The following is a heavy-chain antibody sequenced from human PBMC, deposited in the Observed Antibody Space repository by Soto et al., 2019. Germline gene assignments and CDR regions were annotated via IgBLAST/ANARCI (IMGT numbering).Heavy chain of an antibody. J-gene: IGHJ6*02. Sequence: ASVNVSCRASGGTNSSYAISWVRQAPGQGLEWMGGIIPIFGTAKYAQKFPGRVTITADESTSTANMELTSLRSQYTAVYYCAKARAIHQTTDAGYYYYGTTLWGPVTT. CDR2: IIPIFGTA. V-gene: IGHV1-69*01. CDR3: AKARAIHQTTDAGYYYYGTTL. CDR1: GGTNSSYA. D-gene: IGHD4-17*01.